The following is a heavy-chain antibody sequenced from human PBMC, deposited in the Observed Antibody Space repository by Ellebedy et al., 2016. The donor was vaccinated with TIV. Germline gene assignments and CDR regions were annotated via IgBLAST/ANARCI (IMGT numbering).Heavy chain of an antibody. V-gene: IGHV1-2*02. CDR3: ARDLRNYYYYGMDV. CDR1: GYTFRGYY. CDR2: INPNSGGT. J-gene: IGHJ6*02. Sequence: AASVKVSCKASGYTFRGYYMHWARQAPGQGLEWMGWINPNSGGTNYAQKFQGRVTMTRDTSISTAYMEMSRLRSDDTAVYYCARDLRNYYYYGMDVWGQGTTVTVSS.